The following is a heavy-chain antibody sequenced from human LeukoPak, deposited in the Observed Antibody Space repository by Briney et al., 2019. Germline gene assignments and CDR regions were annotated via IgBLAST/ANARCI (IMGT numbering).Heavy chain of an antibody. CDR2: IRYDGSNK. CDR3: AKCVGRYYGSGSYIDY. CDR1: GFTFSSYG. J-gene: IGHJ4*02. Sequence: GGSLRLSCAASGFTFSSYGMHWVRQAPGKGLEWVAFIRYDGSNKYYADSVKGRFTISRDNSKNTLYLQMNSLRAEDTAVYYCAKCVGRYYGSGSYIDYWGQGTLVTVSS. V-gene: IGHV3-30*02. D-gene: IGHD3-10*01.